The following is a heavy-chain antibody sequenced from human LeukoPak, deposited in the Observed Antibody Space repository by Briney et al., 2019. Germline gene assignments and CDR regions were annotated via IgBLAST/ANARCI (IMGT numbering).Heavy chain of an antibody. J-gene: IGHJ6*03. V-gene: IGHV4-39*07. D-gene: IGHD3-22*01. Sequence: SETLSLTCSVSGGSIRSTTYYWGWIRQPPGKGLEWIGSIYYSGSTYYNPSLKSRVTISVDTSKNQFSLKLSSVTAADTAVYYCARLYDSTLGYMDVWGKGTTVTVSS. CDR3: ARLYDSTLGYMDV. CDR2: IYYSGST. CDR1: GGSIRSTTYY.